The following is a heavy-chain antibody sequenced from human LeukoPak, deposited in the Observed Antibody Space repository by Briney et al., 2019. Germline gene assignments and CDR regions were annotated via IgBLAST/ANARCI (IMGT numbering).Heavy chain of an antibody. CDR2: ISFDATKE. CDR1: GFTFSNYA. CDR3: ARFKVGSNTTQKNAFDI. J-gene: IGHJ3*02. Sequence: PGGSLRLSCAASGFTFSNYAMHWVRQAPGKGLEWVAVISFDATKEYFAKSVKGRFTIPRDNSKSTLFLQMDSLRVEDTALYFCARFKVGSNTTQKNAFDIWGRGTVVTVSS. D-gene: IGHD1-26*01. V-gene: IGHV3-30*01.